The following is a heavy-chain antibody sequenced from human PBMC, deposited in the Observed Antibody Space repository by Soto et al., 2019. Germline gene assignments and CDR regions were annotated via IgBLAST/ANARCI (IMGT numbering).Heavy chain of an antibody. CDR2: INPSGGST. V-gene: IGHV1-46*01. D-gene: IGHD5-18*01. J-gene: IGHJ4*02. CDR3: ARAVDTLYYFDY. Sequence: QVQLVQSGAEVKKPGASVKVSCKASGYTFTSYYMHCVRQAPGQGLEWMGIINPSGGSTSYAQKLQGRVTMTRDTSTSTVYMELSSLRSEDTAVYYCARAVDTLYYFDYWGQGTLVTVSS. CDR1: GYTFTSYY.